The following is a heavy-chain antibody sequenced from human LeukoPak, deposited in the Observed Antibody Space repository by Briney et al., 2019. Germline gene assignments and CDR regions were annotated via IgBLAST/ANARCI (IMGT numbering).Heavy chain of an antibody. CDR3: ASMVVKTNRKDY. D-gene: IGHD2-15*01. CDR1: GGTFSSYA. CDR2: IIPIFGTA. J-gene: IGHJ4*02. Sequence: ASVKVSCKASGGTFSSYAISWVRQAPGQGLEWMGGIIPIFGTANYAQKFQGRVTITADESTSTAYMELSSLRAEDTAVYYCASMVVKTNRKDYWGQGTLVTVSS. V-gene: IGHV1-69*13.